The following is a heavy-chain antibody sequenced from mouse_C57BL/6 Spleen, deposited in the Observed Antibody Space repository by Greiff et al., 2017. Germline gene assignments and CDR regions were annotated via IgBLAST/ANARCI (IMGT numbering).Heavy chain of an antibody. D-gene: IGHD2-5*01. CDR3: ASSEDYCSNLYAMDY. Sequence: QVHVKQPGAELVKPGASVKMSCKASGYTFTSYWMQWVNQRPGQGLEWIGEIDPSDSYTNYNQKFKGKATLTVDTASSTAYMQLSSLTSEDSAVYYCASSEDYCSNLYAMDYWGQGTSVTVSS. J-gene: IGHJ4*01. CDR1: GYTFTSYW. V-gene: IGHV1-50*01. CDR2: IDPSDSYT.